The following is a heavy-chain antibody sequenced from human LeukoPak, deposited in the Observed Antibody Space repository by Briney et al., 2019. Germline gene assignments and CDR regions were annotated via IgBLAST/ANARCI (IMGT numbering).Heavy chain of an antibody. Sequence: GGSLRLSCAASGFTFATYDMSWVRQAPGKGLEWVSAISGNGRGTYYADSVKGRFTISRHNSKNTLYLQMNSLRAEDTAVYYCARDLYWSGYYSSWGQGTLVTVSS. CDR3: ARDLYWSGYYSS. D-gene: IGHD3-3*01. V-gene: IGHV3-23*01. J-gene: IGHJ4*02. CDR2: ISGNGRGT. CDR1: GFTFATYD.